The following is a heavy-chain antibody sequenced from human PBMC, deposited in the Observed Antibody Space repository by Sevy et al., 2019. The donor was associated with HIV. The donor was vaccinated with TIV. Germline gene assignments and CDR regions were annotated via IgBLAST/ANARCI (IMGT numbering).Heavy chain of an antibody. D-gene: IGHD2-2*01. J-gene: IGHJ5*02. CDR2: INPNSGGT. CDR3: ARVVVPAARYNWFDP. V-gene: IGHV1-2*02. CDR1: GYTFTGYY. Sequence: ASVKVSCKASGYTFTGYYMHWVRQAPGQGLEWMGWINPNSGGTNYAQKIQGRVTMTRDKSINTAYMELSRLRSDDTAVYYCARVVVPAARYNWFDPWGQGTLVTVSS.